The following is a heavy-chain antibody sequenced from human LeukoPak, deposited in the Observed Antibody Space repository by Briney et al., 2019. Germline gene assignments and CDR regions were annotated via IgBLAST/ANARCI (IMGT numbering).Heavy chain of an antibody. Sequence: GRSLRLSCAASGFTFSSYGMHWVRQAPGKGLEWVSVIYSGGSTYYADSAKGRFTISRDNSKNTLYLQMNSLRAEDTAVYYCARDHNSWFDPWGQGTLVTVSS. J-gene: IGHJ5*02. CDR3: ARDHNSWFDP. CDR1: GFTFSSYG. V-gene: IGHV3-53*01. CDR2: IYSGGST.